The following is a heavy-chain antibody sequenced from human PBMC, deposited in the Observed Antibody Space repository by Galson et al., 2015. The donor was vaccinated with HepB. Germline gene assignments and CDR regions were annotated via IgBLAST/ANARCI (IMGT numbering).Heavy chain of an antibody. CDR3: ARATLGWFDP. D-gene: IGHD2/OR15-2a*01. J-gene: IGHJ5*02. V-gene: IGHV3-11*01. CDR2: ISISGITTI. CDR1: GSTFSDYF. Sequence: SLRLSCAASGSTFSDYFMTWVRQAPGKGLEWVSYISISGITTISYADAMKGRFTISRDNAKNSRYLQMNSLTAEDTAVYYCARATLGWFDPWGQGTLVTVSS.